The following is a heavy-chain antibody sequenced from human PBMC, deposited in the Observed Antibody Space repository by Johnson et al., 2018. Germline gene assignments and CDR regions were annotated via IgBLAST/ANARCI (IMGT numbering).Heavy chain of an antibody. CDR3: ARDRGNPDSYGI. J-gene: IGHJ3*02. D-gene: IGHD1-14*01. Sequence: VQLVESGGGLVQPGRSLRLSCAASGFTFDDYVMHWVRQAPGKGLEWVSGISWNSGSTDYGDSVKGRFTISRDNAKNSLYLQMNSLRAEDTAVYFCARDRGNPDSYGIGGQGTMVTVSS. V-gene: IGHV3-9*01. CDR1: GFTFDDYV. CDR2: ISWNSGST.